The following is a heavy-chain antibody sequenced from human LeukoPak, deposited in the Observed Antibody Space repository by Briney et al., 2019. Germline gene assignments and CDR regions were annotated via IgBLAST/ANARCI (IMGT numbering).Heavy chain of an antibody. V-gene: IGHV1-69*13. CDR3: ARCAIYYYYYYMDV. CDR2: IIPIFGTA. Sequence: SVKVSCKASGYTFTSYGISWVRQAPGQGLEWMGGIIPIFGTANYAQKFQGRVTITADESTSTAYMELSSLRSEDTAVYYCARCAIYYYYYYMDVWGKGTTVTVSS. CDR1: GYTFTSYG. J-gene: IGHJ6*03.